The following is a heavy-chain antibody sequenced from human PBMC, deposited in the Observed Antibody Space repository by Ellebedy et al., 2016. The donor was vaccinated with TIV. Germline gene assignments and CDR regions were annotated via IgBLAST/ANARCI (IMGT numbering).Heavy chain of an antibody. CDR1: GYTFTGYY. CDR3: ARTSLGPRVLDAFDI. V-gene: IGHV1-2*02. D-gene: IGHD3-10*01. Sequence: ASVKVSXXASGYTFTGYYMHWVRQAPGQGLEWMGWINPNSGGTNYAQKFQGRVTMTRDTSISTAYMELSRLRSDDTAVYYCARTSLGPRVLDAFDIWGQGTMVTVSS. J-gene: IGHJ3*02. CDR2: INPNSGGT.